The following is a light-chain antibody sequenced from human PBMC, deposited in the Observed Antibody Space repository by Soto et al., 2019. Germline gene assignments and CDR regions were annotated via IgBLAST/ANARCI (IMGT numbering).Light chain of an antibody. J-gene: IGLJ1*01. CDR3: CSYAGSYTYV. CDR2: DVS. CDR1: SSDVGGHNS. V-gene: IGLV2-11*01. Sequence: LTQPASVSGSPGQSITISCTGTSSDVGGHNSVAWYQHNPGKAPKLMIYDVSKRPSGVPDRFSGSKSGNTASLTISGLQAEDEADYYCCSYAGSYTYVFGTGTKVTVL.